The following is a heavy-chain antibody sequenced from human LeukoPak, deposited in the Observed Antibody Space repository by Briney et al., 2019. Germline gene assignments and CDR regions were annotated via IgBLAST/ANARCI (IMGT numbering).Heavy chain of an antibody. V-gene: IGHV3-30-3*01. CDR1: GFTFSSHA. CDR2: ISYDGSNK. Sequence: QAGGSLRLSCAASGFTFSSHAMHWVRQAPGKGLEWVAVISYDGSNKYYADSVKGRFTISRDNSKNTLYLQMNSLRGEDTAVYYCARARGPIVGDAPFGHWGQGTLVTVSS. CDR3: ARARGPIVGDAPFGH. D-gene: IGHD1-26*01. J-gene: IGHJ4*02.